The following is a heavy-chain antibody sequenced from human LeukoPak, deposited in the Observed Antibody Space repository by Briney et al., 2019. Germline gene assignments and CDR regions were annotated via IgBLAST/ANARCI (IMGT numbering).Heavy chain of an antibody. CDR3: ARFDTDSSGYYYYFDY. Sequence: SSETLSLTCAVYGGSFSGYYWSWIRQPPGKGLEWIGEINHSGSTNYNPSLKSRVTISVDTSKNQFSLKLSSVTAADTAVYYCARFDTDSSGYYYYFDYWGQGTLVTVSS. V-gene: IGHV4-34*01. J-gene: IGHJ4*02. D-gene: IGHD3-22*01. CDR2: INHSGST. CDR1: GGSFSGYY.